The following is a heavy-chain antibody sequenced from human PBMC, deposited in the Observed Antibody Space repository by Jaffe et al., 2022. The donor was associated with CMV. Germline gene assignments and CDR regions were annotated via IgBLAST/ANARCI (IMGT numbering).Heavy chain of an antibody. CDR2: IDWDDDK. D-gene: IGHD3-22*01. V-gene: IGHV2-70*15. CDR3: ARYYYDSSGYYYGLDY. Sequence: QVTLRESGPALVKPTQTLTLTCTFSGFSLSTSGMCVSWIRQPPGKALEWLARIDWDDDKYYSTSLKTRLTISKDTSKNQVVLTMTNMDPVDTATYYCARYYYDSSGYYYGLDYWGQGTLVTVSS. J-gene: IGHJ4*02. CDR1: GFSLSTSGMC.